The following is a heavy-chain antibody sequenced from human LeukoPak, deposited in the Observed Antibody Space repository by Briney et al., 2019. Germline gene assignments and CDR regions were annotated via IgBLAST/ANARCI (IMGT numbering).Heavy chain of an antibody. Sequence: GGSLRLSCAASGFTFSSYSMNWVRQAPGKGLEWVSSISSSSSYIYYADSVKGRFTISRDNAKSSLYLQMNSLRAEDTAVYYCARRAGDYSHPYDYWGQGTLVTVSS. CDR1: GFTFSSYS. CDR2: ISSSSSYI. CDR3: ARRAGDYSHPYDY. D-gene: IGHD3-22*01. J-gene: IGHJ4*02. V-gene: IGHV3-21*01.